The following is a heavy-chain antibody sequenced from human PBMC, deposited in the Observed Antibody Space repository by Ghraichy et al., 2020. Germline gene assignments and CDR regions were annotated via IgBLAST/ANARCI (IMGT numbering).Heavy chain of an antibody. CDR3: AKVNQEEGEDSRYRAFDM. V-gene: IGHV3-7*03. Sequence: LSLTCAASGFSFSTYWMNCVRQAPVKGLQWVANIKQDGDETYYVDSVKGRFTIYRDNAKNSLFLQMNNLRADDTAVYYCAKVNQEEGEDSRYRAFDMWGRGTLGSVSS. CDR2: IKQDGDET. J-gene: IGHJ3*02. D-gene: IGHD3-16*02. CDR1: GFSFSTYW.